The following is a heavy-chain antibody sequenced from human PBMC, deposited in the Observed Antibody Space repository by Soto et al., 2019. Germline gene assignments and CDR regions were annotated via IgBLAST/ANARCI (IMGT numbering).Heavy chain of an antibody. J-gene: IGHJ4*02. CDR1: GGSISSGGYY. V-gene: IGHV4-31*03. D-gene: IGHD3-10*01. CDR2: IYYSGST. CDR3: ARDFHGMGIYGSGPT. Sequence: QVQLQESGPGLVKPSQTLSLTCTVSGGSISSGGYYWSWIRQHPGKGLEWIGYIYYSGSTYYNPSLKSRVTIXXDXSXXQFSLKLSSVTAADTAVYYCARDFHGMGIYGSGPTWSQGTLVTVSS.